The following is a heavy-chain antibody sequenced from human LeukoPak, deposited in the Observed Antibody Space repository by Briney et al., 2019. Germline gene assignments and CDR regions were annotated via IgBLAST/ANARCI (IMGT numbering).Heavy chain of an antibody. D-gene: IGHD4-11*01. J-gene: IGHJ6*03. V-gene: IGHV3-48*01. CDR1: GFSFSSYN. Sequence: GSLRLSCAASGFSFSSYNMNWVRQAPGKGLEWIAFIGSSTGIHYADSVKGRFTISRDNSKNTLYLQMNSLRTEDTAVYYCAKDEVTRGYYYVDVWGKGTTVTVSS. CDR2: IGSSTGI. CDR3: AKDEVTRGYYYVDV.